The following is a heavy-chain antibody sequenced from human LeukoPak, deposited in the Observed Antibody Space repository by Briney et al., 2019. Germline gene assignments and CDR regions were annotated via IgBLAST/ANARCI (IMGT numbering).Heavy chain of an antibody. Sequence: TGGSLRLSCAASGFTFSSYAMHWVRQAPGKGLEWVAVISYDRSNKYYADSVKGRFTISRDNAKNSLYLQMNSLRAEDTAVYYCARVVVDTAMVHDSFTYYFDYWGQGTLVTVSS. CDR2: ISYDRSNK. D-gene: IGHD5-18*01. J-gene: IGHJ4*02. CDR3: ARVVVDTAMVHDSFTYYFDY. CDR1: GFTFSSYA. V-gene: IGHV3-30-3*01.